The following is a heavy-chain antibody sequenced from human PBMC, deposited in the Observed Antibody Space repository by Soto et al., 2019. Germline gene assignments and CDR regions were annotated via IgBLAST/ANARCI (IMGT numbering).Heavy chain of an antibody. Sequence: QITLKESGPTLVKPTQTLTLTCTCSGFSLSTSGVGVGWIRQPPGKALELLALIYWDDDMRYSTSLKSSLTITKDTSKNHVVLTMTNMDPVDTATYYCAHRLDARGFDPWVQGTLVTVS. J-gene: IGHJ5*02. V-gene: IGHV2-5*02. CDR1: GFSLSTSGVG. CDR2: IYWDDDM. CDR3: AHRLDARGFDP.